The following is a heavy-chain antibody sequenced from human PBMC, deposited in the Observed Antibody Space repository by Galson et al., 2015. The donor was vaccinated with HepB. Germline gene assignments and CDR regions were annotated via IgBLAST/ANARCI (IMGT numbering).Heavy chain of an antibody. V-gene: IGHV1-3*01. Sequence: SVKVSCKASGYTFTSYAMHWVRQAPGQRLEWMGWINAGNGNTKYSQKFQGRVTITRDTSASTAYMELSSLRSEDMAVYYCARDPNYYGSGSFDYWGQGTLVTVSS. D-gene: IGHD3-10*01. CDR2: INAGNGNT. CDR1: GYTFTSYA. CDR3: ARDPNYYGSGSFDY. J-gene: IGHJ4*02.